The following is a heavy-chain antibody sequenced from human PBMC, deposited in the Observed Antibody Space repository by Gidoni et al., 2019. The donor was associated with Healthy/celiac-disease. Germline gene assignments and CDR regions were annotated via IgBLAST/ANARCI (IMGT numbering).Heavy chain of an antibody. D-gene: IGHD3-10*01. Sequence: QVQLVESGGGVVQPGRSLRLSCAASRFPFSRYGMHWGRQAPGKGLEWGAVIWYEGSNKYYADSVKGRFTISRDNSKNTLYLQMNSLRAEDTAVYYCARGGLWFSEDNAFDIWGQGTMVTVSS. J-gene: IGHJ3*02. V-gene: IGHV3-33*01. CDR2: IWYEGSNK. CDR1: RFPFSRYG. CDR3: ARGGLWFSEDNAFDI.